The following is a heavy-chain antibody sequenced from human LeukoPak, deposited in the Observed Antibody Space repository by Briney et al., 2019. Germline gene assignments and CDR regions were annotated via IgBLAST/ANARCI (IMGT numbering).Heavy chain of an antibody. J-gene: IGHJ3*02. Sequence: GGSLRLSCAASGFTVSSNHMSWVRQAPGKGLEWVSVFYTGGDTYYADSVKGRFTISRDNSKNTLYLQMNSLRAEDTAVYYCAKRDDSSSWTAFDIWGQGTMVTVSS. CDR3: AKRDDSSSWTAFDI. CDR2: FYTGGDT. CDR1: GFTVSSNH. V-gene: IGHV3-53*01. D-gene: IGHD6-13*01.